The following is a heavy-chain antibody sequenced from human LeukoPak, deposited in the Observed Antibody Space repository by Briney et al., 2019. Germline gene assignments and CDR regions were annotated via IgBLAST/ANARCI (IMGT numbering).Heavy chain of an antibody. CDR3: AREGGPYRPLDY. V-gene: IGHV4-4*02. J-gene: IGHJ4*02. CDR1: GGSITSTNY. Sequence: SGTLSLTCGVSGGSITSTNYWTWVRQPPGKGLEWIGEVNLQGSTNYNPSLMGRVAISVGMSENHISLQLTSVTAADTAVYYCAREGGPYRPLDYSGQGTLVTVSS. CDR2: VNLQGST.